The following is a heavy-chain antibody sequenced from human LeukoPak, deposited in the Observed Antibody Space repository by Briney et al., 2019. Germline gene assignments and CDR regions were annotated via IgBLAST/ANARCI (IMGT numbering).Heavy chain of an antibody. CDR3: AKNRGANYYNYYMDV. V-gene: IGHV3-23*01. Sequence: GGSLRLSCTASGFTFGDYAMSWFRQAPGKGLEWLSTIGGGGRDTFYADSVKGRFTVSRDNSKNTLYLQMSSLRAEDTAVYFCAKNRGANYYNYYMDVWGKGTTVTVSS. D-gene: IGHD4/OR15-4a*01. CDR2: IGGGGRDT. J-gene: IGHJ6*03. CDR1: GFTFGDYA.